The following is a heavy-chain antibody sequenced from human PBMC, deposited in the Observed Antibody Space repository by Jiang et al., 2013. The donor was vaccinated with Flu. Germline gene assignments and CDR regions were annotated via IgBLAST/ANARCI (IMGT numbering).Heavy chain of an antibody. CDR3: ARIRRGLYGDYDY. J-gene: IGHJ4*02. D-gene: IGHD4-17*01. Sequence: LIDWDDDKYYSTSLKTRLTISKDTSKNQVVLTMTNMDPVDTATYYCARIRRGLYGDYDYWGQGTLVTVSS. CDR2: IDWDDDK. V-gene: IGHV2-70*01.